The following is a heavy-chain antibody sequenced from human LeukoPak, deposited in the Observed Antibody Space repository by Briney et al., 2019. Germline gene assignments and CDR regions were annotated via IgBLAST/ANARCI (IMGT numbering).Heavy chain of an antibody. V-gene: IGHV3-23*01. CDR2: ISGSGGST. J-gene: IGHJ6*03. Sequence: GGSLRLSCAASGFTFSSYAMSWDRQAPGKGLEWVSAISGSGGSTYYADSVKGRFTISRDNSKNTLYLQMNSLRAEDTAVYYCAKGGMVRGVIGYMDVWGKGTTVTVSS. CDR3: AKGGMVRGVIGYMDV. CDR1: GFTFSSYA. D-gene: IGHD3-10*01.